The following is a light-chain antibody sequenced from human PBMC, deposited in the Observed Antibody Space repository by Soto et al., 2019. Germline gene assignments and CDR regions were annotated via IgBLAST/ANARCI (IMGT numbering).Light chain of an antibody. CDR3: QQHGSWGIT. CDR2: DAS. CDR1: QSIGSY. Sequence: EIVLTQSPATLSLSPGERATLSCRASQSIGSYLAWYQQKPGQAPRLLIYDASNRATGIPARFSGSGSGRDFTLTISRLEPEDFAVYYCQQHGSWGITFGPGTKVDI. V-gene: IGKV3-11*02. J-gene: IGKJ3*01.